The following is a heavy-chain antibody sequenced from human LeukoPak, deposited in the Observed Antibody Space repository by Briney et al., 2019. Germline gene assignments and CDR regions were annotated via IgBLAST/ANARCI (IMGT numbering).Heavy chain of an antibody. J-gene: IGHJ4*02. CDR1: GFTLSIYA. CDR3: ARDPSYYGDYVGRHPGDY. Sequence: GGSLRLSCAASGFTLSIYAMHGVRQAPGKGLEWVAVISYDGSNKYYADSVKGRFTISRDNSKNTLYLQMNSLRAEDTAVYYCARDPSYYGDYVGRHPGDYWGQGTLVTVSS. D-gene: IGHD4-17*01. CDR2: ISYDGSNK. V-gene: IGHV3-30*04.